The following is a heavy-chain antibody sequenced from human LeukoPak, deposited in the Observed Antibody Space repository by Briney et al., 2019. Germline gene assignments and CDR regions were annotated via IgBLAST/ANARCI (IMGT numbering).Heavy chain of an antibody. D-gene: IGHD2-2*01. V-gene: IGHV4-39*07. CDR3: ARAGGVPASFDY. Sequence: SETLSLTCTVSGGSISSSFYYWGWIRQPPGKGLEWIGSIYYSGSTYYNPSLKSRITISVDTSKNQFSLKLNSVTAADTAVYYCARAGGVPASFDYWGQGTLVTVSS. CDR1: GGSISSSFYY. J-gene: IGHJ4*02. CDR2: IYYSGST.